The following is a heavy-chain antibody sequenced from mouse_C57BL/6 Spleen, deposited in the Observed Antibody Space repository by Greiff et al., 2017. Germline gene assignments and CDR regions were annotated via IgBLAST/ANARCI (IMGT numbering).Heavy chain of an antibody. D-gene: IGHD1-1*01. CDR3: ARWEFITTVVEGNFDY. CDR1: GYTFTSYW. Sequence: VQLQQPGTELVKPGASVKLSCKASGYTFTSYWMHWVKQRPGQGLEWIGNINPSNGGTNYNEKFKSKATLTVDKSSSTAYMQLSSLTSEDSAVYYCARWEFITTVVEGNFDYWGQGTTLTVSS. CDR2: INPSNGGT. J-gene: IGHJ2*01. V-gene: IGHV1-53*01.